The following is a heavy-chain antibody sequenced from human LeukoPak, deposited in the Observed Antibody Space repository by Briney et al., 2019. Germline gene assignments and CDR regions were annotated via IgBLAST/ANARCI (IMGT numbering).Heavy chain of an antibody. J-gene: IGHJ4*02. Sequence: GGSLRLSCAASGFIVSNKYMSWVRQAPGKGLEWVSFIYSGTNTYYADSVQGRFTISRDTSRNTLYLQMNSLRAEDTAVYYCTRLGPYYFDSWGQGTLVIVSS. D-gene: IGHD3-16*01. V-gene: IGHV3-53*01. CDR1: GFIVSNKY. CDR3: TRLGPYYFDS. CDR2: IYSGTNT.